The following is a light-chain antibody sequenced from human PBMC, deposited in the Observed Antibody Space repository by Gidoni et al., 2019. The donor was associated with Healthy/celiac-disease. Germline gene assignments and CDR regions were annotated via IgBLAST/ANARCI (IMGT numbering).Light chain of an antibody. V-gene: IGKV2-28*01. CDR3: MQALQTPLFT. Sequence: DIVMNQSPLSLPVTPGEPASISCRSSQSLLHSNGYNYLDWYLQKPGQSPQLLIYLGSNRASGVPYRFSGSGSGTYFTLKISRVEAEDVGVYYCMQALQTPLFTFGPGTKVDIK. CDR1: QSLLHSNGYNY. CDR2: LGS. J-gene: IGKJ3*01.